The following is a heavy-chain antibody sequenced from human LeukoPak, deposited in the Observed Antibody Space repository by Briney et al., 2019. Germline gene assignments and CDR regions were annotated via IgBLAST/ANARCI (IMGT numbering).Heavy chain of an antibody. V-gene: IGHV3-21*04. D-gene: IGHD3-10*01. CDR3: AREYGRFGELGMDV. J-gene: IGHJ6*04. CDR2: ISSSSSYI. Sequence: PGGSLRLSCAASGFTFSSYSMNWVRQAPGKGLEWVSSISSSSSYIYYADSVKGRFTISRDNAKNSLYLQMNSLRAEDTAVYYCAREYGRFGELGMDVWGKGTTVTVSS. CDR1: GFTFSSYS.